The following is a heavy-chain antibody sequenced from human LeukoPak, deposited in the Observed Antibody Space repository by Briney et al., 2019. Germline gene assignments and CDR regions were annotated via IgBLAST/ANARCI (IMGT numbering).Heavy chain of an antibody. D-gene: IGHD3-9*01. CDR1: GFTFDDYA. Sequence: QPGGSLRLSCAASGFTFDDYAMHWVRQAPGKGLEWVSGISWNSGSIGYADSVKGRFTISRDNAKNSLYLQMNSLRAEDMALYYCAKAHLYDILTGYLDYWGQGTLVTVSS. V-gene: IGHV3-9*03. CDR2: ISWNSGSI. J-gene: IGHJ4*02. CDR3: AKAHLYDILTGYLDY.